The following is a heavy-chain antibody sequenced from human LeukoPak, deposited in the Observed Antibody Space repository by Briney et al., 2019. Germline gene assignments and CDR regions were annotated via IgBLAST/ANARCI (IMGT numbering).Heavy chain of an antibody. CDR2: IYYSGST. CDR1: GGSISSYY. J-gene: IGHJ4*02. Sequence: PSETLSFTCTVSGGSISSYYWSWIRQPPGKGLEWIGYIYYSGSTNYNPSLKSRVTISVDTSKNQFSLKLNSVTAADTAVYYCAKYCGGDCFDYWGQGTLVTVSS. V-gene: IGHV4-59*08. D-gene: IGHD2-21*01. CDR3: AKYCGGDCFDY.